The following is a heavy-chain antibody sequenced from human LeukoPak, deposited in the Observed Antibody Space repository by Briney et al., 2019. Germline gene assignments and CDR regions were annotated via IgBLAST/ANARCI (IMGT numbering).Heavy chain of an antibody. CDR3: TRVDNAEEGGPDY. D-gene: IGHD2-15*01. J-gene: IGHJ4*01. V-gene: IGHV4-30-4*01. CDR1: GGAISRGDYY. CDR2: IYHSGST. Sequence: SQTLSLTCNVSGGAISRGDYYWSWIRQPPGKGLEWIGYIYHSGSTYYNPSLKSRITISVDTSKNQFSLKVNSVTAADTATYYCTRVDNAEEGGPDYWGHGTLVTVST.